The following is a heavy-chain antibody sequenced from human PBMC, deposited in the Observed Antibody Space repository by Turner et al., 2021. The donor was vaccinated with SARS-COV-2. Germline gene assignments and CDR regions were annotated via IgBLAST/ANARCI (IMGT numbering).Heavy chain of an antibody. V-gene: IGHV1-69*02. CDR1: GGTFSSYT. Sequence: QVQLVQSGAEVKKPGSSVKVSCKASGGTFSSYTISWVRQAPGQGLEWMGRITPILGIANYAQKFQGRVTITADKSTSTAYMELSSLRSEDAAVYYCARGIAPSVGSCYSGCSWFDPWGQGTLVTVSS. D-gene: IGHD2-15*01. CDR2: ITPILGIA. J-gene: IGHJ5*02. CDR3: ARGIAPSVGSCYSGCSWFDP.